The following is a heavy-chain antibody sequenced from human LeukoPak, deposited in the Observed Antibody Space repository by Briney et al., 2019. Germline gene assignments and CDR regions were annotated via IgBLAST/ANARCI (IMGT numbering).Heavy chain of an antibody. CDR1: GGSVSSGSYY. CDR3: ARERSYGFFDY. D-gene: IGHD5-18*01. V-gene: IGHV4-61*01. Sequence: SETLSLTCTVSGGSVSSGSYYWSWIRQPPGKGLEWIGYIYYSGSTNYNPSLKSRVTISVDTSKNQFSLKLSSVTAADTAVYYCARERSYGFFDYWGQGTLVTVSS. J-gene: IGHJ4*02. CDR2: IYYSGST.